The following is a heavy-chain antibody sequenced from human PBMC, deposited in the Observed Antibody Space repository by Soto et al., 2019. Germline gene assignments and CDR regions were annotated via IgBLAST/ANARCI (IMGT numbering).Heavy chain of an antibody. CDR2: VRSKSNGGTT. J-gene: IGHJ4*02. V-gene: IGHV3-49*03. CDR1: GFTFGDYA. CDR3: AMDSSGYNYYFDH. Sequence: GGSLRLSCTTSGFTFGDYAMSWFRQTPGKGLELVGFVRSKSNGGTTEYAASVKGRFTISRDDSRSIAYLQMNSLKTDDTAVYYCAMDSSGYNYYFDHWGQGTLVTVSS. D-gene: IGHD3-22*01.